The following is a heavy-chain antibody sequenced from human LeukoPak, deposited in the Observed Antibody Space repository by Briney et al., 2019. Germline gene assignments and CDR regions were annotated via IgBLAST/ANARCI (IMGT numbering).Heavy chain of an antibody. CDR1: GFTLSNYW. CDR3: ARIPAIYYYYMDV. CDR2: IKQDGSEK. J-gene: IGHJ6*03. V-gene: IGHV3-7*01. Sequence: GGSLRLSCAASGFTLSNYWMSWVRQAPGKGLEWVANIKQDGSEKYYVDSMKGRFTISRDNAKNLLYLQMNSLRAEDTAVYYCARIPAIYYYYMDVWGKGTTVTVSS. D-gene: IGHD2-2*01.